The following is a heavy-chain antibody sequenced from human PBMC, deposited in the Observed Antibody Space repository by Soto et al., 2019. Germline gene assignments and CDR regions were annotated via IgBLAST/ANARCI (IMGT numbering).Heavy chain of an antibody. Sequence: GESLKISCKGSGYSFTSYWISWVRQMRGKGLEWMGRIDPSDSYTNYSPSFQGHVTISADKSISTAYLQWSSLKASDTAMYYCARSDCSSTSCYRIVDYYYYYGMDVWGQGTTVTVSS. J-gene: IGHJ6*02. CDR3: ARSDCSSTSCYRIVDYYYYYGMDV. V-gene: IGHV5-10-1*01. D-gene: IGHD2-2*01. CDR2: IDPSDSYT. CDR1: GYSFTSYW.